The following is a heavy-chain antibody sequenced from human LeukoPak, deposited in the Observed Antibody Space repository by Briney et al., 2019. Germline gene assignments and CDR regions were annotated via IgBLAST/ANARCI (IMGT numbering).Heavy chain of an antibody. CDR2: IRQDGSEK. CDR3: ARDLGTAMVPYNWFDP. D-gene: IGHD5-18*01. Sequence: QPGGSLRLSCAASGFTFSSYWMSWVRQAPGKGLEWVANIRQDGSEKYYVDSVKSRFTISRDNAKNSLYLQMNSLRAEDTAVYYCARDLGTAMVPYNWFDPWGQGTLVTVSS. V-gene: IGHV3-7*01. CDR1: GFTFSSYW. J-gene: IGHJ5*02.